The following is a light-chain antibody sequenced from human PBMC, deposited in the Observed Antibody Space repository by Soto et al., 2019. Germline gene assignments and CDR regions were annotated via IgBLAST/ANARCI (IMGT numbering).Light chain of an antibody. CDR3: QHYNNWPPYT. J-gene: IGKJ2*01. CDR1: QSVSSN. V-gene: IGKV3-15*01. CDR2: GAS. Sequence: DIVMTQSPATLSVSPGERATLSCRASQSVSSNLAWYQLKPGQAPRLLIYGASTRATGIPGRFSGSGSGTEFTLTISRLQSEDFAVYYCQHYNNWPPYTFGQGTKLDIK.